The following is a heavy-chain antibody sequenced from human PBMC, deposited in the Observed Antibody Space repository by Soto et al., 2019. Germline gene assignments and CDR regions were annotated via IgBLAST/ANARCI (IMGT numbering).Heavy chain of an antibody. CDR1: GFTFSSYE. CDR2: ISSSGSSI. V-gene: IGHV3-48*03. CDR3: ARHYSDRYFDY. D-gene: IGHD3-22*01. J-gene: IGHJ4*02. Sequence: EVQLVESGGGLVQPGGSLSLSCAGSGFTFSSYEMNWVRQAPGRGLEWVSYISSSGSSIYYADSVKGRFTISRDNAKNSLYLQMNSLSAEDTAIYYCARHYSDRYFDYWGKGTLVTVST.